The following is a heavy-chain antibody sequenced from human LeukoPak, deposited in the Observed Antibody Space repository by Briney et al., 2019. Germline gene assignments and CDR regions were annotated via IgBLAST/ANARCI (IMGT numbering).Heavy chain of an antibody. V-gene: IGHV3-48*03. CDR2: ISSSGSTI. D-gene: IGHD3-10*02. CDR1: GFTFSSYE. Sequence: GGPLRLSCAASGFTFSSYEMNWVRQAPGKGLEWVSYISSSGSTIYYADSVKGRFTISRDNAKNSLYLQMNSLRAEDTAVYYCAELGITMIGGVWGKGTTVTVSS. CDR3: AELGITMIGGV. J-gene: IGHJ6*04.